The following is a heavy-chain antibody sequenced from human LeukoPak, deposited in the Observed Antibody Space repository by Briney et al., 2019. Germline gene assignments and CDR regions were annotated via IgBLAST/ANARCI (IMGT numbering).Heavy chain of an antibody. CDR1: GFTFSSDA. Sequence: PGGSLRLSCAASGFTFSSDAMSWVRQAPGKGLEWVSAISGSGGSTYYADSVKGRFTISRDNSKNTLYLQMNSLRAEDTAVYYCAKKGHDFWSGSGYMDVWGKGTTVTVSS. CDR2: ISGSGGST. J-gene: IGHJ6*03. CDR3: AKKGHDFWSGSGYMDV. D-gene: IGHD3-3*01. V-gene: IGHV3-23*01.